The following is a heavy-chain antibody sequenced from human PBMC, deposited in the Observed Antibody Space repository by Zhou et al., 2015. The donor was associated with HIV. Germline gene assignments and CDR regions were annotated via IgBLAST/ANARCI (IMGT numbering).Heavy chain of an antibody. CDR3: ARGSVSWQTGHWVGYSDY. V-gene: IGHV1-69*01. Sequence: QVQLVQSGAEVKKPGSSVKVSCKASGGTFSSYAISWVRQAPGQGLEWMGGIIPIFGTTNYAQKFQGRVTITADESTSTAYMELSSLRSDDTAVYYCARGSVSWQTGHWVGYSDYWGQGTLVTVSS. J-gene: IGHJ4*02. CDR2: IIPIFGTT. D-gene: IGHD1-26*01. CDR1: GGTFSSYA.